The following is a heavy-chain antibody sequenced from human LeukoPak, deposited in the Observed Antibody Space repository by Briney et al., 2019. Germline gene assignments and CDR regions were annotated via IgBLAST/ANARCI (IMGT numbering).Heavy chain of an antibody. CDR3: ARGYVGSFDY. CDR2: INHSGST. CDR1: GGSFSGYY. J-gene: IGHJ4*02. Sequence: KPSETLSLTCAVYGGSFSGYYWSWIRQPPGKGPEWIGEINHSGSTNYNPSLKSRVTMSVDTSKNQFSLKLSSVTAADTAVYYCARGYVGSFDYWGQGTLVTVSS. V-gene: IGHV4-34*01. D-gene: IGHD3-16*01.